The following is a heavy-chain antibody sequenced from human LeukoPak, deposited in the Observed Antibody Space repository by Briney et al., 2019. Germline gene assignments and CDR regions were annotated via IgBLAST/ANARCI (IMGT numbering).Heavy chain of an antibody. Sequence: SETLSLTCTVSGGSISSYYWSWIRQPPGKGLEWIGEINHSGSTNYNPSLKSRVTISVDTSKNQFSLKLSSVTAADTAVYYCARHRIMITFGGAIAPDAFDIWGQGTMVTVSS. V-gene: IGHV4-34*01. CDR1: GGSISSYY. CDR2: INHSGST. D-gene: IGHD3-16*02. J-gene: IGHJ3*02. CDR3: ARHRIMITFGGAIAPDAFDI.